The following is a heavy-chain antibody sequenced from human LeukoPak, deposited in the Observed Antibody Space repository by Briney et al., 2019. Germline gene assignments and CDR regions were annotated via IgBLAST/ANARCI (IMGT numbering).Heavy chain of an antibody. Sequence: GGSLRLSCAASGFTFSSYWMSWVRQAPGKGLEWVANIKQDGSEKYYVDSVKGRFTISRDNAKNSLYLQMNSLRAEDTAVYYCARVVWFGGNWFDPWGQGTLVTVSS. CDR1: GFTFSSYW. CDR2: IKQDGSEK. D-gene: IGHD3-10*01. CDR3: ARVVWFGGNWFDP. J-gene: IGHJ5*02. V-gene: IGHV3-7*03.